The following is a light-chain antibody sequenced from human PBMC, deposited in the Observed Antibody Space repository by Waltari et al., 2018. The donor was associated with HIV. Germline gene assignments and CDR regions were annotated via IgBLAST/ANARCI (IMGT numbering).Light chain of an antibody. J-gene: IGLJ1*01. V-gene: IGLV3-25*03. CDR3: QSADNSDTYYV. CDR2: KDT. Sequence: SYELTQPPSISVSPGQTASIPCSGESWADHYVYWYQQKPGQAPLLVMYKDTERPTGIPERFFGATSGTTGTLTIDGVQAEDEADYYCQSADNSDTYYVFGSGTKVTVL. CDR1: SWADHY.